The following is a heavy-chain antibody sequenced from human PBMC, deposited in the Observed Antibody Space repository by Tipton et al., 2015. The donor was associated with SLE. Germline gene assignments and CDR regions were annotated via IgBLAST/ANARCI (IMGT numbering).Heavy chain of an antibody. V-gene: IGHV3-33*08. D-gene: IGHD1-7*01. CDR3: ARGMITGTNYSYMDV. Sequence: SLRLSCAASGFTFRNAWMNWVRQAPGKGLEWVAVIWYDGSTKYYADSVKGRFIISRDNSKNTLYLQMNSLRAEDTAVYFCARGMITGTNYSYMDVWGRGTTVTVSS. J-gene: IGHJ6*03. CDR2: IWYDGSTK. CDR1: GFTFRNAW.